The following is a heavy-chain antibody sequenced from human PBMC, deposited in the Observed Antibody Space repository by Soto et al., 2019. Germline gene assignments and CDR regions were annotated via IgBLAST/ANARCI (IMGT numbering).Heavy chain of an antibody. CDR1: GGSISSGGYS. CDR3: VRVEAAGAWGVDAADV. D-gene: IGHD6-13*01. V-gene: IGHV4-30-2*01. Sequence: SETLSLTCAVPGGSISSGGYSWNWVRQPPGKGLEWIGYIYHSGTSYYNPSLKSRVTISMDRSKSQFSLKLSSATAADAAVYFCVRVEAAGAWGVDAADVWGQGTTVTVSS. CDR2: IYHSGTS. J-gene: IGHJ6*02.